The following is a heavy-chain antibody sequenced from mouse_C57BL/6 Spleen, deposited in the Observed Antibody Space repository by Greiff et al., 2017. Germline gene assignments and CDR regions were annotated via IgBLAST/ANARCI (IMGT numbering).Heavy chain of an antibody. CDR3: AHYERGYFDY. J-gene: IGHJ2*01. V-gene: IGHV1-7*01. Sequence: VQRVESGAELAKPGASVKLSCKASGYTFTSYWMHWVKQRPGQGLEWIGYINPSSGYTKYNQKFKDKATLTADKSSSTAYMQLSSLTYEDSAVYYCAHYERGYFDYWGQGTTLTVSS. D-gene: IGHD2-4*01. CDR1: GYTFTSYW. CDR2: INPSSGYT.